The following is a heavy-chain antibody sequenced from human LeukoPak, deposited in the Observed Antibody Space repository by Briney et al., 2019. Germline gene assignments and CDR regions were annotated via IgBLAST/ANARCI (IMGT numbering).Heavy chain of an antibody. V-gene: IGHV3-64*01. CDR1: GFTFSSYA. Sequence: GGSLRLSCAASGFTFSSYAMHWARQAPGKGLEYVSSISYNGGSTFYANSVKGRFTISRDNSKNTVYLQMGSLRAEDMAVYYCASPEGSGRVRHSRHGGKPPNWYFDLWGRGTLVTVSS. CDR2: ISYNGGST. D-gene: IGHD3-10*01. J-gene: IGHJ2*01. CDR3: ASPEGSGRVRHSRHGGKPPNWYFDL.